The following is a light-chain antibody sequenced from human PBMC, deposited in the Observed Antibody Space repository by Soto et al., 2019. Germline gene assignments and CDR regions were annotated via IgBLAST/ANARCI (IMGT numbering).Light chain of an antibody. J-gene: IGKJ4*01. CDR2: DAS. CDR1: QTVRNNY. V-gene: IGKV3-20*01. CDR3: QQFSSYPLP. Sequence: VLTQSPGTLSLSPRERATLSCRASQTVRNNYLAWYQQKPGQAPRLLIYDASSRATGIPDRFSGGGSGTDFTLTISRLEPEDFTVYYCQQFSSYPLPFGGGTKVDIK.